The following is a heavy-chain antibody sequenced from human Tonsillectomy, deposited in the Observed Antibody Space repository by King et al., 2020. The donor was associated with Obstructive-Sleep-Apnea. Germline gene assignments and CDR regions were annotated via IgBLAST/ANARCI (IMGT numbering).Heavy chain of an antibody. CDR1: GFDFSNFW. V-gene: IGHV3-74*01. D-gene: IGHD3-10*01. Sequence: VQLVESGGGLFQPGGSLRLSCAASGFDFSNFWMHWVRQAPGKGLVWVARINIDGSKTDYADFVKGRFTVSRDDAKNTLYLQMDSLRAEDTAVYYCTRGEAFPSGTYVFDSWGQGTLVTVSS. CDR3: TRGEAFPSGTYVFDS. J-gene: IGHJ4*02. CDR2: INIDGSKT.